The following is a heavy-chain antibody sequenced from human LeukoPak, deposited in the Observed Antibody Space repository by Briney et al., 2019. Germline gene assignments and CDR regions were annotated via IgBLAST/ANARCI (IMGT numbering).Heavy chain of an antibody. D-gene: IGHD6-19*01. Sequence: GGSLRLSCAASGFTFSSYAMSWVRQAPGKGLEWVSTIFGGGDSTYYADSVKGRFTISRDNSKNTLYLQMNSLRAEDTAVYYCAKLMEGSGWYYFDYWGQGTLVTVSS. CDR3: AKLMEGSGWYYFDY. J-gene: IGHJ4*02. CDR2: IFGGGDST. V-gene: IGHV3-23*01. CDR1: GFTFSSYA.